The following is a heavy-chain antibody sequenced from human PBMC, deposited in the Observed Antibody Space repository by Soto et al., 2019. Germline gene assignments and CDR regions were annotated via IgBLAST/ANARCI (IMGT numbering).Heavy chain of an antibody. J-gene: IGHJ4*02. Sequence: PLETLSLTCAVYGGSFSGYYWSWIRQPPGKGLEWIGEINHSGSTNYNPSLKSRVTISVDTSKNQFSLKLSSVTAADTAVYYCARVKENYDSSGYYIDYWGQGTLVTVSS. V-gene: IGHV4-34*01. CDR2: INHSGST. D-gene: IGHD3-22*01. CDR1: GGSFSGYY. CDR3: ARVKENYDSSGYYIDY.